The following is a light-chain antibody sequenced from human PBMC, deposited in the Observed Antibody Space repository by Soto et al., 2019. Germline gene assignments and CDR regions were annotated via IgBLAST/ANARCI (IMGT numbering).Light chain of an antibody. V-gene: IGKV1-5*03. Sequence: DIQMTQSPSTLSASVGDRVTITCRASQSLDNWLAWYQQKPGTAPKLLIYKASKLDSGVPSRFSGSGSGTQFSLTSSSLLPDDFATYYCQQYKSYSVTFGGGTKVEIK. CDR1: QSLDNW. J-gene: IGKJ4*01. CDR3: QQYKSYSVT. CDR2: KAS.